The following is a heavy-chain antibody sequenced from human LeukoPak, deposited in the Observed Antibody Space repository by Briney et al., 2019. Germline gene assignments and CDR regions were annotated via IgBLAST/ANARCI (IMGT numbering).Heavy chain of an antibody. CDR1: GDSVSSISVT. CDR2: TYYRSTWYN. D-gene: IGHD5-24*01. CDR3: ARGAGYNYPYYFDY. Sequence: SQTLSLTCAISGDSVSSISVTWNWIRQSPSRGLEWLGRTYYRSTWYNDYAVSVRGRITVNPDTSKNQFSLHLNSVTPEDTAVYYCARGAGYNYPYYFDYWGQGTLVTVSS. V-gene: IGHV6-1*01. J-gene: IGHJ4*02.